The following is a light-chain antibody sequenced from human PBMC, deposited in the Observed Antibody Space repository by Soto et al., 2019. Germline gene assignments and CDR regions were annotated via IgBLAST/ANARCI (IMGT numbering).Light chain of an antibody. Sequence: DIQLTQSPSFLSVSVGDRVTITCRASQGISSYLAWYQQRPGTAPKLLIYAASTLQSGVPSRFSGSGSGTEFTLTTSSLQPEDIASYYCQQLNSYPVTFGGGTKVDIK. CDR3: QQLNSYPVT. CDR1: QGISSY. J-gene: IGKJ4*01. V-gene: IGKV1-9*01. CDR2: AAS.